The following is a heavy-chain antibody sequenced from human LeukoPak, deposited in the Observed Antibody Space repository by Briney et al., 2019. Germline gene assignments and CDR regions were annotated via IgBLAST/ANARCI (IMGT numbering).Heavy chain of an antibody. J-gene: IGHJ4*02. CDR3: AREKALDY. CDR2: INGDGSTI. V-gene: IGHV3-74*01. Sequence: RRSLRLSCAVSGFTFSSYWMHWVRQTPGKGLVWVSIINGDGSTIGYADSVKGRFTISRDNAKNTLYLQMNSLRAEDTAVYYCAREKALDYWGQGVLVTVSS. CDR1: GFTFSSYW.